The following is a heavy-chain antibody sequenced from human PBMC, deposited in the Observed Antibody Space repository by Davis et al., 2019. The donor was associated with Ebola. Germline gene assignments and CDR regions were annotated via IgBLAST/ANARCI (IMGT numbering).Heavy chain of an antibody. J-gene: IGHJ6*03. CDR3: AKQGGGSYYYYMDV. V-gene: IGHV3-30*02. Sequence: PGGSLRLSCAASGFTFSSYGMHWVRQAPGKGLEWVAFIRYDGSNKYYAASVKGRFTISRDNSKNTLYLQMNSLRAEDTAVYYCAKQGGGSYYYYMDVWGKGTTVTVSS. CDR1: GFTFSSYG. D-gene: IGHD3-16*01. CDR2: IRYDGSNK.